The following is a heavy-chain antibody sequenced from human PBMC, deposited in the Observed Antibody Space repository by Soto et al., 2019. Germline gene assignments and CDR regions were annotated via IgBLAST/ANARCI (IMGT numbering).Heavy chain of an antibody. CDR3: AREPYDITGNRIDS. Sequence: TPSLTCTVSAGSISGDYSWNWLRPAPGKGLEWIGYVYHTGSTYHNPSLKSRGSISVDTSNNQFSLKLSSVTAADTAVYFCAREPYDITGNRIDSWGQGIPVTVSS. CDR1: AGSISGDYS. J-gene: IGHJ5*01. V-gene: IGHV4-30-4*01. D-gene: IGHD3-22*01. CDR2: VYHTGST.